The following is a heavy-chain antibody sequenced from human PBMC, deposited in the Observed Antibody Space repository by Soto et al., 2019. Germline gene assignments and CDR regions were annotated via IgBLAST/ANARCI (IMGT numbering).Heavy chain of an antibody. CDR1: AGSISSTTYY. Sequence: PSETLSLTCIVSAGSISSTTYYWGWIRQPPGKGLEWIGSIYYSGSPSYNTSLKSRVTISIDMSKNQFSLKLSSVTAADTAVYYCAGWIQLQQYYYYGMDVWGQGTTVTVSS. D-gene: IGHD5-18*01. CDR2: IYYSGSP. V-gene: IGHV4-39*07. J-gene: IGHJ6*02. CDR3: AGWIQLQQYYYYGMDV.